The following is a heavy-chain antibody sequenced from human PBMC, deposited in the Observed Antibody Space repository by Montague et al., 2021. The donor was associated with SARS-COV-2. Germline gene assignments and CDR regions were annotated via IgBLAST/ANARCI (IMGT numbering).Heavy chain of an antibody. D-gene: IGHD3-10*01. Sequence: IYYSGTTFINPSLESRVTISVDASKNQFSLNLTSVTAADTAVYYCARPLVRGVPKAFDIWGQGALVIVSS. CDR3: ARPLVRGVPKAFDI. CDR2: IYYSGTT. V-gene: IGHV4-39*01. J-gene: IGHJ3*02.